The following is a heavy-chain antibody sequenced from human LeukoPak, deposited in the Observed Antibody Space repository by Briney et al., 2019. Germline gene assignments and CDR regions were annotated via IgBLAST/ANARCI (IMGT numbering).Heavy chain of an antibody. Sequence: PGGSLRLSCAASGFTFSKFGMHWVRQAPGKGLDWVAFIRNDGSNKYYADSVKGRFTISRDNSKNTLYLQMNSLRGEDTAVYYCAKDQGSGTFDYWGQGTLVTVSS. J-gene: IGHJ4*02. D-gene: IGHD6-19*01. CDR3: AKDQGSGTFDY. CDR2: IRNDGSNK. V-gene: IGHV3-30*02. CDR1: GFTFSKFG.